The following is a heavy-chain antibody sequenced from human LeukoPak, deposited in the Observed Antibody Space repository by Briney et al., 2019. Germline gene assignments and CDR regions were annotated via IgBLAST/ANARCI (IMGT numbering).Heavy chain of an antibody. D-gene: IGHD3-22*01. Sequence: ASVKVSCKASGYTFTGYYMHWVRQAPGQGLEWMGWINPNSGGTNYAQKFQGRVTTTRDTSISTAYMELGRLRSDDTAVYYCARDHSRLYYYDSSGYYYPGDYWGQGTLVTVSS. CDR2: INPNSGGT. V-gene: IGHV1-2*02. J-gene: IGHJ4*02. CDR1: GYTFTGYY. CDR3: ARDHSRLYYYDSSGYYYPGDY.